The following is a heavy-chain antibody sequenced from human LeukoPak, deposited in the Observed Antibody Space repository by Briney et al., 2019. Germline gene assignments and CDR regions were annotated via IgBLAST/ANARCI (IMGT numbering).Heavy chain of an antibody. V-gene: IGHV3-23*01. CDR1: GFTFSRYA. CDR2: ISGGGGDT. D-gene: IGHD1-26*01. CDR3: AVPRSSGSYRGRFDY. Sequence: GGSLRLSCAASGFTFSRYAMTWVRQAPGKGLEWVSLISGGGGDTYYADSVKGRFTISRDNSKNTLYLQMNSLRAEDTAVYYCAVPRSSGSYRGRFDYWGQGTLVTVSS. J-gene: IGHJ4*02.